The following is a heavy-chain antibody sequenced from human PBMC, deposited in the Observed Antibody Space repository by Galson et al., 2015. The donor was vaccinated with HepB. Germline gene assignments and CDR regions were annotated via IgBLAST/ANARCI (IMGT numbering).Heavy chain of an antibody. V-gene: IGHV3-21*01. J-gene: IGHJ6*03. CDR2: ISSSSSYI. Sequence: SLRLSCAASGFTFSSYSMNWVRQAPGKGLEWVSSISSSSSYIYYADSVKGRFTISRDNAKNSLYLQMNSLRAEDTAVYYCAGIEDYYYYYMDVWGQGTTVTVSS. CDR3: AGIEDYYYYYMDV. D-gene: IGHD2-15*01. CDR1: GFTFSSYS.